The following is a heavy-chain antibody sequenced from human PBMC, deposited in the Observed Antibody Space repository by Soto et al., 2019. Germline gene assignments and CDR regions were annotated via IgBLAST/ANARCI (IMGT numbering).Heavy chain of an antibody. CDR2: IYYSGST. D-gene: IGHD2-15*01. Sequence: QVQLQESGPGLVKPSQTLSLTCTVSGGSISSGGYYWSWSRQHPGKGLEWIGYIYYSGSTYYNPSLKSRVTISVDTSKNQFSLKLSSVTAADTAVYYCARGYCSGGSCYSWWFDPWGQGTLVTVSS. CDR3: ARGYCSGGSCYSWWFDP. J-gene: IGHJ5*02. V-gene: IGHV4-31*03. CDR1: GGSISSGGYY.